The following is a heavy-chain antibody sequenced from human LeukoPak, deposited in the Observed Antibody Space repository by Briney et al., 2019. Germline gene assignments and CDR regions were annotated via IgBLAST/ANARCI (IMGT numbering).Heavy chain of an antibody. Sequence: ASVKVSCKASGYTFTGYYMHWVRQAPGQGLEWMGWINPNSGGTNYAQKFQGRVTMTRDTSISTAYMELSRLRSDDTAVYYCAKPVYSGYDYHFDYWGQGTLVTVSS. CDR1: GYTFTGYY. D-gene: IGHD5-12*01. V-gene: IGHV1-2*02. CDR3: AKPVYSGYDYHFDY. J-gene: IGHJ4*02. CDR2: INPNSGGT.